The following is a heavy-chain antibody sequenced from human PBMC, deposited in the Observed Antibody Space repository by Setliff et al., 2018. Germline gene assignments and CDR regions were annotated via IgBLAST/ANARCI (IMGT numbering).Heavy chain of an antibody. CDR2: IIHSGST. Sequence: SETLSLTCAVYGGSFSGYYWSWIRQPPGKRLEWIGEIIHSGSTNYNPSLKSRVTISMDTSKNQFSLKVSSVTAADTAVYYCARDCFSASSPNWFDPWGQGTLVTVSS. J-gene: IGHJ5*02. CDR3: ARDCFSASSPNWFDP. D-gene: IGHD2-21*01. V-gene: IGHV4-34*12. CDR1: GGSFSGYY.